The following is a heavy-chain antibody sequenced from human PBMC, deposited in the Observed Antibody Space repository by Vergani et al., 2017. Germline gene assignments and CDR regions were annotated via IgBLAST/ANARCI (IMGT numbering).Heavy chain of an antibody. V-gene: IGHV4-38-2*01. CDR1: GYSINSGNY. Sequence: QVQLQETGPGLVKTSETLSLTCAVSGYSINSGNYWGWIRQPPGKGLELIALIYHTGNTYYNPSLRSRLTISLDPSKTQFSLSLASVTAADTALYYCARRMPAMAFDFWGQGTLVTVSS. D-gene: IGHD5-24*01. CDR2: IYHTGNT. CDR3: ARRMPAMAFDF. J-gene: IGHJ4*02.